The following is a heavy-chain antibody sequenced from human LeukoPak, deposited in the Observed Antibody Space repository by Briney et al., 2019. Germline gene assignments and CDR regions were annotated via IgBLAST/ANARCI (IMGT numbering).Heavy chain of an antibody. Sequence: GESLKISCKGSGYSFTNYWIGWVRQMPGKGLEWMAIIYPGDSTTRYSPSFQGQVTISADKSISTAYLQWSSLKASDTAMYYCAVWRDRNSGPLPGGNWGQGTLVTVSS. CDR3: AVWRDRNSGPLPGGN. V-gene: IGHV5-51*01. D-gene: IGHD1/OR15-1a*01. J-gene: IGHJ4*02. CDR2: IYPGDSTT. CDR1: GYSFTNYW.